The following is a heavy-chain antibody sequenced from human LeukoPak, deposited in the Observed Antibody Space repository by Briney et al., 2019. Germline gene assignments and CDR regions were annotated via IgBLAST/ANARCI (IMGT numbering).Heavy chain of an antibody. CDR1: GFTFSNYD. J-gene: IGHJ1*01. CDR2: IGTAGDT. CDR3: ARGSPPFQH. Sequence: GGSLRLSCAASGFTFSNYDMHWVRQATGQGLEWVSGIGTAGDTYYAGSVKGRFTITRENAKNSLYLQMKSLRAGDTAVYYCARGSPPFQHWGQGTLVTVSS. D-gene: IGHD3-10*01. V-gene: IGHV3-13*01.